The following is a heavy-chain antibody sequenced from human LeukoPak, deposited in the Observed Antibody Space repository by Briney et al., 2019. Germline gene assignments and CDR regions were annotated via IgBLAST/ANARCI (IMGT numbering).Heavy chain of an antibody. CDR3: ARESEATDL. CDR1: GFTFSSYA. J-gene: IGHJ4*02. CDR2: ISGSGGST. V-gene: IGHV3-23*01. Sequence: GGSLRLSCAASGFTFSSYAMSWVRQAPGKGLEWVSAISGSGGSTYYADSVKGRFTISRDNAKNSLYLQMDSLRAEDTALYYCARESEATDLWGQGTLVTVSS.